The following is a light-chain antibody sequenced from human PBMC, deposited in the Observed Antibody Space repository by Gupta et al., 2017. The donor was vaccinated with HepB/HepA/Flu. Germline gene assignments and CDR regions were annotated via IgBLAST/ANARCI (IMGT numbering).Light chain of an antibody. V-gene: IGLV3-21*04. J-gene: IGLJ2*01. CDR2: YDD. CDR1: NIGSKS. CDR3: QVWDSSSDHMV. Sequence: SYVLTQPPSVSVAPGKTARITCGGGNIGSKSVHWYQQKPGQAPILVISYDDARPSGIPERFSGSNSGNTATLTISRVEAGDEADYYCQVWDSSSDHMVFGGGTKLTVL.